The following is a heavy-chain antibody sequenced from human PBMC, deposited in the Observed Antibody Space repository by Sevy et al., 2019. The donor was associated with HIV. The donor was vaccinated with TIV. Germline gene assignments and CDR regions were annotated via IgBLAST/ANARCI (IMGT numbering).Heavy chain of an antibody. CDR2: IWYDGSNK. J-gene: IGHJ4*02. D-gene: IGHD2-2*03. CDR1: GFTFSSYG. Sequence: GGSLRLSCAASGFTFSSYGMHWVRQAPGKGLEWVAVIWYDGSNKYYADSVKGRFTISGDNSKNTLYRQRNSLRAEGTAGYYCARDIRGYCSSTSCYALEYWGQGTLVTVS. CDR3: ARDIRGYCSSTSCYALEY. V-gene: IGHV3-33*01.